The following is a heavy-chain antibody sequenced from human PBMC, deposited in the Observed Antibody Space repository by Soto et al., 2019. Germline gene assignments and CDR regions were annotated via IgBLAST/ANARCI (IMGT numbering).Heavy chain of an antibody. CDR3: PSGSRNIVATELRCLFDL. J-gene: IGHJ2*01. V-gene: IGHV1-8*01. CDR2: MNPNSGNT. D-gene: IGHD5-12*01. CDR1: GYTFTSYD. Sequence: QVQLVQSGAEVKKPGASVKVSCKASGYTFTSYDINWVRQATGQGLEWMGWMNPNSGNTGYAQKFQDRVTMTRNTSISTAYMELSRLRSEDTAVYSCPSGSRNIVATELRCLFDLWGRGTLVTVSS.